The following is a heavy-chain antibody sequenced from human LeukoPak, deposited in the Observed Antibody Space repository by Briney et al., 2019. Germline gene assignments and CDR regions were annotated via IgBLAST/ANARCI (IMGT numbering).Heavy chain of an antibody. J-gene: IGHJ4*02. D-gene: IGHD3-10*01. V-gene: IGHV1-2*02. Sequence: ASVKVSCKASGYTFTGYYMHWVRQAPGQGLEWMGWINPNSGGTNHAQKFQGRVTMTRDTSISTAYMELSRLRSDDTAVYYCARGPAGGSGSRGYWGQGTLVTVSS. CDR3: ARGPAGGSGSRGY. CDR1: GYTFTGYY. CDR2: INPNSGGT.